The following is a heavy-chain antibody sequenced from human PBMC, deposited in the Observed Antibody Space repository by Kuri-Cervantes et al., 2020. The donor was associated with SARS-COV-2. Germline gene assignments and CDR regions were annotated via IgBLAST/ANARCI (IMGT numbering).Heavy chain of an antibody. V-gene: IGHV3-21*01. CDR2: ISSSSSYI. CDR3: ARDERDHDFWSGYSTFDY. D-gene: IGHD3-3*01. CDR1: GFTFSSYS. Sequence: GGSLRLSCAASGFTFSSYSMNWVRQAPGKGLEWVSSISSSSSYIYYADSVKGRFTISRDNAKNSLYLQMNSLRAEDTAVYYCARDERDHDFWSGYSTFDYWGQGTLVTVSS. J-gene: IGHJ4*02.